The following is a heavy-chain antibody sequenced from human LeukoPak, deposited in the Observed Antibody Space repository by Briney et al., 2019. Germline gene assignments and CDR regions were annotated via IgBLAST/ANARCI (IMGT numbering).Heavy chain of an antibody. Sequence: GGSLRLSCAASGFTFSSYSMNWVRQAPGKGLEWVSYISSSSSTIYYADSVKGRFTISRDNAKNSLYLQMNSLRDEDTAVYYCARSLLATEPHALLYWGQGTLVTVSS. V-gene: IGHV3-48*02. CDR1: GFTFSSYS. CDR3: ARSLLATEPHALLY. CDR2: ISSSSSTI. J-gene: IGHJ4*02. D-gene: IGHD5-12*01.